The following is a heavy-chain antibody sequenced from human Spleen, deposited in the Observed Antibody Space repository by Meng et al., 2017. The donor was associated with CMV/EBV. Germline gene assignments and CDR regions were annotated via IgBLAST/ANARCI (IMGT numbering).Heavy chain of an antibody. CDR3: ASVGATEWYFDL. D-gene: IGHD1-26*01. J-gene: IGHJ2*01. V-gene: IGHV3-53*01. CDR1: GGSISSSSYY. CDR2: IYSGGST. Sequence: VEVLEAGPGLWKPSGTLSLTCTVSGGSISSSSYYWGWIRQPPGKGLEWVSVIYSGGSTYYADSVKGRFTISRDNSKNTLYLQMNSLRAEDTAVYYCASVGATEWYFDLWGRGTLVTVSS.